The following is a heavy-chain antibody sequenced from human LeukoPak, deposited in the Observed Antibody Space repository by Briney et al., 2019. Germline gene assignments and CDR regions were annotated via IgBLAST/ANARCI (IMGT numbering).Heavy chain of an antibody. CDR2: IYYSGST. V-gene: IGHV4-39*01. Sequence: SGTLSLTCTVSGGSISSSSYYWGWIRQPPGKGLEWIGSIYYSGSTYYNPSLKSQLTISVDTSKNQFSLKLSSVTAADTALYYCARLVRGVNYFDYWGQGTLVTVSS. D-gene: IGHD3-10*01. CDR3: ARLVRGVNYFDY. CDR1: GGSISSSSYY. J-gene: IGHJ4*02.